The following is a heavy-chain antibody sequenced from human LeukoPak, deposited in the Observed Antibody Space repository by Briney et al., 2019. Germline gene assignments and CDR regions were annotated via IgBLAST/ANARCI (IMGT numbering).Heavy chain of an antibody. CDR3: ARDLRAPPGY. CDR2: IKSDGSET. D-gene: IGHD7-27*01. Sequence: GGSLRLSCTASGFTFDDYGMTWVHQVPGKGLVWVSGIKSDGSETTYADSVRGRFTISRDNAKNTVYLQMNSLRAEDTSVYYCARDLRAPPGYWGQGTLVTVSS. J-gene: IGHJ4*02. V-gene: IGHV3-74*01. CDR1: GFTFDDYG.